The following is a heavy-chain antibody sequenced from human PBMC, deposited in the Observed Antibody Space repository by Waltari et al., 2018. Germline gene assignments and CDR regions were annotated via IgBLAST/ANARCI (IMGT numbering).Heavy chain of an antibody. CDR3: ARGIASAGRPAGHYYYYMDV. V-gene: IGHV1-8*01. CDR2: MNPNSGNT. CDR1: GYTFTRYD. Sequence: QVQLVQSGAEVKKPLASVKVSCKASGYTFTRYDINWVRQATGQGIEWMGWMNPNSGNTGYAKKFQGRTTMTRNTSISTAHMELSGLTSEDTAVYYCARGIASAGRPAGHYYYYMDVWGKGTTVTVSS. D-gene: IGHD6-13*01. J-gene: IGHJ6*03.